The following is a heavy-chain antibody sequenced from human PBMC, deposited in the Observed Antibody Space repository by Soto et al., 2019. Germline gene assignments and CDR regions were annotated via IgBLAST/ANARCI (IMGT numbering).Heavy chain of an antibody. J-gene: IGHJ4*02. CDR1: GFTFTTYW. D-gene: IGHD6-13*01. CDR2: INVDGSTT. CDR3: AKVSSSWYAGFFDL. V-gene: IGHV3-74*01. Sequence: GGSLRLSCEASGFTFTTYWMHWVRQVPGKGLVWVSRINVDGSTTGYVDSVKGQFTISRDNAKNTLYLQMNTLRVEDTAVYYCAKVSSSWYAGFFDLWGQGTQVTVSS.